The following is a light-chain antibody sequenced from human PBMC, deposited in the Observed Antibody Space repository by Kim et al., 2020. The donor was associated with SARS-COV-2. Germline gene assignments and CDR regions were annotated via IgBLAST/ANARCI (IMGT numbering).Light chain of an antibody. CDR2: GAS. CDR3: QQYGSSPPLCT. V-gene: IGKV3-20*01. Sequence: PGERATLSCRASQSVSSSYLDWYQQKPGQAPRLLIYGASSRATGIPDRFSGSGSGTDFTLTISRLEPEDFAVYYCQQYGSSPPLCTFGQGTKLEI. CDR1: QSVSSSY. J-gene: IGKJ2*02.